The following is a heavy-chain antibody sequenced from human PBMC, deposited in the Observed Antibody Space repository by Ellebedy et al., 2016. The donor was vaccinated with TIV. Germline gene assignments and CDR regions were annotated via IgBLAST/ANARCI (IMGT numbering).Heavy chain of an antibody. Sequence: GESLKISCKASGYTFTDHWIIWVRQMPGKGPEWMGTTAPGDSYTNYNPSFQGHVAISVEKSLSTAYLQWSTLKASDTAIYYCTRRGAVVRGVGNWFDPWGQGTLVTVSS. CDR2: TAPGDSYT. CDR3: TRRGAVVRGVGNWFDP. CDR1: GYTFTDHW. V-gene: IGHV5-10-1*01. J-gene: IGHJ5*02. D-gene: IGHD3-10*01.